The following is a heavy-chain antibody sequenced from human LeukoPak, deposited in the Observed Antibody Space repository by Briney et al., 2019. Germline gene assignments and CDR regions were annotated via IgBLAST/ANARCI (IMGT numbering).Heavy chain of an antibody. CDR2: IIPIFGTA. CDR3: ARGWIDPLAYCGGDCYPGYFDL. D-gene: IGHD2-21*02. CDR1: GGTFSSYA. V-gene: IGHV1-69*05. Sequence: SVTVSCKASGGTFSSYAISWVRQAPGQGLEWMGGIIPIFGTANYAQQFQGRVTITTDESTSTAYMELSSLRSEDTAVYYCARGWIDPLAYCGGDCYPGYFDLWGRGTLVTVSS. J-gene: IGHJ2*01.